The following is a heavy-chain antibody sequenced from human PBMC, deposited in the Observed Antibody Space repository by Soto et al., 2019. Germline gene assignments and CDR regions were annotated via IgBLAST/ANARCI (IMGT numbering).Heavy chain of an antibody. Sequence: GGSLRLSCAASGFTFSLYSMIWVRQAPGKGLEWVASITSSSSYIYYEDSLKGRFTISRDNAKNSLFLQLDSLRAEDTAVYFCVRARSTDSRPDYWGQGALVTVSS. J-gene: IGHJ4*02. CDR2: ITSSSSYI. CDR3: VRARSTDSRPDY. V-gene: IGHV3-21*01. CDR1: GFTFSLYS. D-gene: IGHD3-22*01.